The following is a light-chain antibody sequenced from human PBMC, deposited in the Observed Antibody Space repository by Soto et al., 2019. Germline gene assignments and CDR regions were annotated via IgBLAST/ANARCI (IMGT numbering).Light chain of an antibody. Sequence: ETVLTQSPGTLSLSPGERATLSCRASQSVSTNYLAWYQQKPGPAPRLVIYGTTSRATGIPDRFSGSGSGTDFTLTISRLEPEDFAVYYCQQYSGSSYTFGQGTKLEI. J-gene: IGKJ2*01. CDR2: GTT. CDR1: QSVSTNY. V-gene: IGKV3-20*01. CDR3: QQYSGSSYT.